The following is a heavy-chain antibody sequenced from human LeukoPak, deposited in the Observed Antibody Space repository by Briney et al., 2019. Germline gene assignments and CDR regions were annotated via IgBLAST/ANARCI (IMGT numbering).Heavy chain of an antibody. Sequence: ASVKVSCNASGYSFTSYYMHWVRQAPGQGLEWMGIINPSGGSTSYAQKFQGRVTMTRDTSTSTVYMELSSLRSEDTAVYYCARDLGDGPLINGILTGPQWLVSSYYFDYWGQGTLVTVSS. CDR2: INPSGGST. J-gene: IGHJ4*02. CDR1: GYSFTSYY. V-gene: IGHV1-46*01. D-gene: IGHD3-9*01. CDR3: ARDLGDGPLINGILTGPQWLVSSYYFDY.